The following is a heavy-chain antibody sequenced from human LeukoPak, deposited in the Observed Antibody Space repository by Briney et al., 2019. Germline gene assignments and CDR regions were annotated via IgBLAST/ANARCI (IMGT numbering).Heavy chain of an antibody. CDR3: ARSSYSSSSSV. V-gene: IGHV3-7*03. CDR2: INSDGSVG. D-gene: IGHD6-6*01. J-gene: IGHJ3*01. Sequence: GGSLRLSCAVSGFTFSGFWMSWSRQAPGKGLEWVASINSDGSVGYYADVVKGRFTISRDNAKNSLYLQINSLRAEDTAVYYCARSSYSSSSSVWGQGTMVTVSS. CDR1: GFTFSGFW.